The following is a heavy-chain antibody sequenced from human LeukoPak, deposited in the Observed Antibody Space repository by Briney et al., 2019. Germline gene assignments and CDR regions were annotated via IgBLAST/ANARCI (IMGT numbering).Heavy chain of an antibody. D-gene: IGHD2-15*01. Sequence: FLRLSCAVSGFNVDDYAIHWVRQPPGKGLEWVSGIRWDRGTVGYAGSVKGRFTMSRDSAKNSVYLQMNSLRPEDTALYYCARGIDSSGTYSGWGFHLRYWGQGTQVTVSS. V-gene: IGHV3-9*01. CDR3: ARGIDSSGTYSGWGFHLRY. CDR2: IRWDRGTV. J-gene: IGHJ4*02. CDR1: GFNVDDYA.